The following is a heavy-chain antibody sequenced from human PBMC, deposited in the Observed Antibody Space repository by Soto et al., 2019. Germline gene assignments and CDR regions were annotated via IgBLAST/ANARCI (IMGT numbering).Heavy chain of an antibody. J-gene: IGHJ4*02. D-gene: IGHD3-22*01. CDR3: ARDDRSGYYWAIDY. V-gene: IGHV3-33*01. Sequence: SGFTFSSYGMHWVRQAPGKGLEWVAVIWYDGSNKYYADSVKGRLTLTTDTSTNTAYMELRSLRSDDTAVYYCARDDRSGYYWAIDYWGRGTLVTVSS. CDR2: IWYDGSNK. CDR1: GFTFSSYG.